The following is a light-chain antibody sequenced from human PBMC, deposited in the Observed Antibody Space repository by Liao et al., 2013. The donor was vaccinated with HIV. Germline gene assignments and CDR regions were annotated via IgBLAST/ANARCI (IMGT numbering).Light chain of an antibody. J-gene: IGLJ3*02. CDR3: QAWDSSWV. V-gene: IGLV3-1*01. CDR2: YDS. Sequence: SYELTQPSSVSVSPGQTARITCSGDVLAKKYARWFQQKPGQAPVLVIYYDSDRPSGIPERFSGSNSGNTATLTISGTQAMDEADYYCQAWDSSWVFGGGTKLTVL. CDR1: VLAKKY.